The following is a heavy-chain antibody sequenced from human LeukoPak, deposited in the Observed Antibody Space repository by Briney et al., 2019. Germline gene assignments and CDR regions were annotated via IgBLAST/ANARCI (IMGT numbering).Heavy chain of an antibody. Sequence: PGGSLRLSCAASGFTFSSYGMHWVRQAPGKGLEWVAFIRYDGSNKYYADSVKGRFTISRDNSKNTLYLQMNSLRAEDTAVYYCAKDLTPYYDSRGYFDYWGQGTLVTVSS. CDR3: AKDLTPYYDSRGYFDY. J-gene: IGHJ4*02. D-gene: IGHD3-22*01. CDR1: GFTFSSYG. V-gene: IGHV3-30*02. CDR2: IRYDGSNK.